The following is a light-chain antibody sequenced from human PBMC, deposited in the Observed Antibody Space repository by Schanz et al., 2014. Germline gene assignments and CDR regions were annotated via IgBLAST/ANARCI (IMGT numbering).Light chain of an antibody. CDR1: QSVSSN. J-gene: IGKJ4*01. V-gene: IGKV3-11*01. Sequence: ELVLTQSPGTLSLSPGERVTLSCRASQSVSSNLAWYQQKPGQAPRLLIYDTSNRATGIPARFSGSGSGTDFTLTISSLEPEDFAVYYCQQRSNWPPLTFGGGTKVEIK. CDR3: QQRSNWPPLT. CDR2: DTS.